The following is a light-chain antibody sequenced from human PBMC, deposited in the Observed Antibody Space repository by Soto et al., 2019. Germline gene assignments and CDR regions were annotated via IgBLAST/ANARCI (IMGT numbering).Light chain of an antibody. CDR3: QQYGSSPRT. Sequence: EIVLTQSPGTLSLSPGDRAALSCRASETVSSDFLAWYQQKPGQAPRLLIYAASSRATGIPDRFSGTGSERDFTLTISRLEPEDFAVYYCQQYGSSPRTFGQGTKVDIK. V-gene: IGKV3-20*01. CDR1: ETVSSDF. CDR2: AAS. J-gene: IGKJ1*01.